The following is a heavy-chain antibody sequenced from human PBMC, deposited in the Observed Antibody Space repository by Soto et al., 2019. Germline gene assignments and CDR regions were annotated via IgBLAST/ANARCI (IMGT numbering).Heavy chain of an antibody. CDR3: AREVAYYDSSGLDVMDV. Sequence: SETLSLTCTVSGGSISSGGYYWSWIRQHPGKGLEWIGYIYYSGTTYYNPSLKSRVTISVDTSKNQFSLKLSSVTAADTAVYYCAREVAYYDSSGLDVMDVWGQGTTVTFSS. V-gene: IGHV4-31*03. J-gene: IGHJ6*02. CDR1: GGSISSGGYY. CDR2: IYYSGTT. D-gene: IGHD3-22*01.